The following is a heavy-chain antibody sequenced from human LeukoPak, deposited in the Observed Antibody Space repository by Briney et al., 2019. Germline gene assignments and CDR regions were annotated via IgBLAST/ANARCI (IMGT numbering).Heavy chain of an antibody. Sequence: GGSLRLSCAVSGFTFINAWMGWVRQAPGKGLEWVGQIKRTNQGGTTEYAAPVKGRFTISRDDSKNTLYLQMNSVKIEDTVVYYCTTDWTLRGQGSLVTVSS. CDR2: IKRTNQGGTT. D-gene: IGHD3/OR15-3a*01. CDR1: GFTFINAW. V-gene: IGHV3-15*01. J-gene: IGHJ4*02. CDR3: TTDWTL.